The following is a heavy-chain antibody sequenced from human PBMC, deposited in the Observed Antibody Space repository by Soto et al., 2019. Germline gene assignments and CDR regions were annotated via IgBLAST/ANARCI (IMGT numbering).Heavy chain of an antibody. CDR2: INPNSGGT. CDR1: GYTFTGYY. Sequence: ASVKVSCKASGYTFTGYYMHWVRQAPGQGLEWMGWINPNSGGTNYAQKIEGWVTMTKDTSISTSYMELSRRRSDHTAVYYCARTPSSSDFWRGLSPDYYYGMDVWGQGTTVRVS. D-gene: IGHD3-3*01. J-gene: IGHJ6*02. V-gene: IGHV1-2*04. CDR3: ARTPSSSDFWRGLSPDYYYGMDV.